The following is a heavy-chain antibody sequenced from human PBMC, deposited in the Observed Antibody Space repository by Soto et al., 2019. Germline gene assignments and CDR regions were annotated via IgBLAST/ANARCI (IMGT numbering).Heavy chain of an antibody. CDR1: GGTLNNYA. D-gene: IGHD3-3*01. Sequence: VKVSCKASGGTLNNYAINWVRQAPGQGLEWMGGILPVSAPPDYAQKFQGRVSITADHSTSTVYMELSRLKSDDTAVYFCATDSNYDVSNSFWGQGTLVTVSS. CDR3: ATDSNYDVSNSF. CDR2: ILPVSAPP. V-gene: IGHV1-69*01. J-gene: IGHJ4*02.